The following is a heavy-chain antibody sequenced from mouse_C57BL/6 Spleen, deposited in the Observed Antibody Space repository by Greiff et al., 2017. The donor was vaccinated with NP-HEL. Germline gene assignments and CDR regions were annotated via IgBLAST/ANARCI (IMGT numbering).Heavy chain of an antibody. V-gene: IGHV3-6*01. Sequence: EVKLQESGPGLVKPSHSLSLTCSVTGYSITSGYYWNWIRQFPGNKLEWMGYISYDGSNNYNPSLKNRISITRDTSKNQFFLKLNSVTTEDTATYYCARAQLGRAWFAYWGQGALVTVSA. D-gene: IGHD4-1*02. CDR3: ARAQLGRAWFAY. J-gene: IGHJ3*01. CDR1: GYSITSGYY. CDR2: ISYDGSN.